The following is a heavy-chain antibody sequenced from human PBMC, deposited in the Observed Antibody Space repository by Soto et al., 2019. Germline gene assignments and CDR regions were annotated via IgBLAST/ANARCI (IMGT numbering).Heavy chain of an antibody. CDR2: ISSSSSTI. Sequence: EVQLVESGGGLVQPGGSLRLSCAASGFTFSSYSMNWVRQAPGKGLEWVSYISSSSSTIYYADSVKGPFTISRDNAKNSLYLQMNSLRDEDTAVYYCARVLYYYDSSGYYQMGFDYWGQGTLVTVSS. CDR3: ARVLYYYDSSGYYQMGFDY. D-gene: IGHD3-22*01. CDR1: GFTFSSYS. V-gene: IGHV3-48*02. J-gene: IGHJ4*02.